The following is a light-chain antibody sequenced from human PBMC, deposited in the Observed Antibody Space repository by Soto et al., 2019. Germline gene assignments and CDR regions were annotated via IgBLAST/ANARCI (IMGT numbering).Light chain of an antibody. CDR2: DTS. J-gene: IGKJ4*01. CDR3: QPYNNRPRT. V-gene: IGKV3-15*01. CDR1: QGIGDT. Sequence: VMRQSPATLSVSAGEGATLSCRASQGIGDTLAWYQHKPGQTPRLLIYDTSTRATGVPTRCSGSRSGAEFTLTINSLQSEDFAAYYCQPYNNRPRTFGRGTKVDIK.